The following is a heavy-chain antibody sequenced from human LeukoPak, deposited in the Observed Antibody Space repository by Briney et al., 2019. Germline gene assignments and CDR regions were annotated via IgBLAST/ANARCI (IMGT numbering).Heavy chain of an antibody. CDR1: GFTFSSYG. CDR3: AKDSSGYLDY. J-gene: IGHJ4*02. Sequence: GRSLRLSCAASGFTFSSYGMHWVRQAPGKGLEWVAVIWYGGSNKYYADSVKGRFTIPRDNSKNTLYLQMNSLRAEDTAVYYCAKDSSGYLDYWGQGTLVTVSS. D-gene: IGHD3-22*01. CDR2: IWYGGSNK. V-gene: IGHV3-30*18.